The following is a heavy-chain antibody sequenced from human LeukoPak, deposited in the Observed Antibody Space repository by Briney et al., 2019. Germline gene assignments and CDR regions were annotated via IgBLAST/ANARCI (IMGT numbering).Heavy chain of an antibody. V-gene: IGHV1-18*01. J-gene: IGHJ4*02. Sequence: ASVKVSCKASGYTFTSYGISWVRQAPGQGLEWMGWIRINNGYTSYAQKLQGRVTMTTDTSTSTAYMELRNLISDDTAVYYCARGSFGQLLFDYWGQGTLVTVSS. CDR3: ARGSFGQLLFDY. CDR2: IRINNGYT. CDR1: GYTFTSYG. D-gene: IGHD3-10*01.